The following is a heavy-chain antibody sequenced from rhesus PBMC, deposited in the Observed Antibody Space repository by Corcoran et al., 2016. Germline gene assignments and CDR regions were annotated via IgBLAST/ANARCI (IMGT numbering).Heavy chain of an antibody. J-gene: IGHJ6*01. V-gene: IGHV4-93*02. D-gene: IGHD2-15*01. CDR1: GGPISSTNW. Sequence: QVQLQESGPAVVKPSATLSLTCADSGGPISSTNWWSWIRQSPGMGLAWLGGVYGRGWDNEDTPSLKGRGTDSMDATWSQVCGGVSDGAAADAAVYYWARRRDGGSTYCSWDGVESWGQGVVVTVSS. CDR2: VYGRGWDN. CDR3: ARRRDGGSTYCSWDGVES.